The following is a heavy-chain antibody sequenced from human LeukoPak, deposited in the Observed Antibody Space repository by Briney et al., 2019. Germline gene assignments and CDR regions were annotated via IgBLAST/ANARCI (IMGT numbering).Heavy chain of an antibody. J-gene: IGHJ3*02. Sequence: PGRSLRLSCAASGFTSSSYAMPWVRQAPGKGLEWVALLSYDGSNKYYADSVKSRFTISRDNSKNTLYLQINSLKIEDTAVYYCATGNCGSGGSCHAFDIWGQGTMVTVSS. CDR2: LSYDGSNK. CDR3: ATGNCGSGGSCHAFDI. CDR1: GFTSSSYA. V-gene: IGHV3-30-3*01. D-gene: IGHD2-15*01.